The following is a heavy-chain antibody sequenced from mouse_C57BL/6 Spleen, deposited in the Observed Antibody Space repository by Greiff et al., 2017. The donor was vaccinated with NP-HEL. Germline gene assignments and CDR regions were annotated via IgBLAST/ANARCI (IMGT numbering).Heavy chain of an antibody. Sequence: EVKLVESGGGLVKPGGSLKLSCAASGFTFSSYAMSWVRQTPEKRLEWVATISDGGSYTYYPDNVKGRFTISRDNAKNNLYLPMSHLKSEDTAMYYCAREGGKEYYYAMDYWGQGTSVTVSS. CDR3: AREGGKEYYYAMDY. J-gene: IGHJ4*01. V-gene: IGHV5-4*01. CDR1: GFTFSSYA. CDR2: ISDGGSYT.